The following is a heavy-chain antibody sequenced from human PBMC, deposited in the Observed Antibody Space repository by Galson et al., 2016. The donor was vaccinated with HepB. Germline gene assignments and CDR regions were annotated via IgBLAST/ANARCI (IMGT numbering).Heavy chain of an antibody. Sequence: SLRLSCAASGFTFSSYAMHWVRQAPGKGLEGVAVISYEGSYESYAGAVKGRFTISRDNFKNTLYLHLNSLRAEETAVYYCARAVHGSGSYWDKWGQGTLVAVSS. V-gene: IGHV3-30*04. CDR3: ARAVHGSGSYWDK. J-gene: IGHJ4*02. CDR2: ISYEGSYE. CDR1: GFTFSSYA. D-gene: IGHD3-10*01.